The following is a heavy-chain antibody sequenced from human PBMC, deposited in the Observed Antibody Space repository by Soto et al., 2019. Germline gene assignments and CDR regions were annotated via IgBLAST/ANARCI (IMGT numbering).Heavy chain of an antibody. D-gene: IGHD3-10*01. Sequence: EVQLVESGGGLVKPGGSLRLSCAASGFTFSSYSMNWVRQAPGKGLEWVSSISSSSSYIYHADSVKGRFTISRDNAKNSLYLQMNSLRAEDTAVYYCARDRVTMVRGVKDYWGQGTLVTVSS. CDR2: ISSSSSYI. CDR1: GFTFSSYS. CDR3: ARDRVTMVRGVKDY. V-gene: IGHV3-21*01. J-gene: IGHJ4*02.